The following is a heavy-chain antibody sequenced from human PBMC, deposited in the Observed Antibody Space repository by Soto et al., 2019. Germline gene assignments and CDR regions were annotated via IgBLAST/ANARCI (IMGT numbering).Heavy chain of an antibody. CDR1: GYTFTGYY. V-gene: IGHV1-2*04. D-gene: IGHD4-17*01. J-gene: IGHJ3*02. Sequence: ASVKVSCKASGYTFTGYYMHWVRQAPGQGLEWMGWINPNSGGTNYAQKFQGWVTMTRDTSISTAYMELSRLRSDDTAVYYCARDDHGGNSEAFDIWGQGTMVTVSS. CDR2: INPNSGGT. CDR3: ARDDHGGNSEAFDI.